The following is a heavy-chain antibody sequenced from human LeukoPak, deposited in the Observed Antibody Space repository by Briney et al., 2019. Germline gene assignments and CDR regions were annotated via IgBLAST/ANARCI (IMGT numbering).Heavy chain of an antibody. CDR2: ISSNISTT. CDR3: ARDRSGYARYYGMDV. Sequence: GGSLRLSCAASGFTFSDYYMSWIRQPPGKGLEWVSSISSNISTTYYADSVKGRFTISRDNAKNSLYLQMNSLRVEDTAVYYCARDRSGYARYYGMDVWGQGTTVTVSS. J-gene: IGHJ6*02. V-gene: IGHV3-11*01. D-gene: IGHD5-12*01. CDR1: GFTFSDYY.